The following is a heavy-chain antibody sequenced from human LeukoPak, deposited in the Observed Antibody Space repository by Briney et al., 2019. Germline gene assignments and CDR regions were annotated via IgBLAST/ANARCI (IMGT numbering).Heavy chain of an antibody. CDR2: IHYSGNT. V-gene: IGHV4-59*01. CDR3: ARSAYCGADCYYYFDY. Sequence: KASETLSLTRTVSGGSISNYYWSWLRQPPGKGLEWIGSIHYSGNTKDNPSLKSRVTISVDTSKSQFALKLNSVTAADTAVYYCARSAYCGADCYYYFDYWGQGTLVTVSS. D-gene: IGHD2-21*02. CDR1: GGSISNYY. J-gene: IGHJ4*02.